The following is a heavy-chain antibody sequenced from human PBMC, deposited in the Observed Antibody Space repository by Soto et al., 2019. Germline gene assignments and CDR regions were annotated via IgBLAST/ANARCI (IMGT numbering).Heavy chain of an antibody. V-gene: IGHV2-5*01. CDR3: VHRRIVTIAIDWFDS. D-gene: IGHD2-21*01. Sequence: QITLKESGPTLVKPTQTLTLTCTFSGFSLTTSGEGVGWMRQPPGKALEWLALIYWNDDKRYSPSLKSRLTINKDTSKNQVVFAMTNVDPVDTATYYCVHRRIVTIAIDWFDSWGQGTLVTVSS. CDR1: GFSLTTSGEG. J-gene: IGHJ5*01. CDR2: IYWNDDK.